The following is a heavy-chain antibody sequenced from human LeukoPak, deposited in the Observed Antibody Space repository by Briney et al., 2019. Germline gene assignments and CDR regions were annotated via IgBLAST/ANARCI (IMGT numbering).Heavy chain of an antibody. J-gene: IGHJ6*03. CDR1: AFSLNAYN. CDR2: IWSDGSKQ. CDR3: ARIYYFYFMDV. V-gene: IGHV3-33*08. Sequence: GGSLRLSCAASAFSLNAYNMNWVRQAPGKGLEWVAAIWSDGSKQIYEDSVRGRFTISRDNAKNSLLLQMNSLRAEDTAVYYCARIYYFYFMDVWGKGTTVTVSS.